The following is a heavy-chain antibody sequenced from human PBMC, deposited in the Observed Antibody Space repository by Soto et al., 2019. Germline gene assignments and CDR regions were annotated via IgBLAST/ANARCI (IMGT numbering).Heavy chain of an antibody. CDR3: ARVRISQLLLPHNAFDI. V-gene: IGHV4-34*01. Sequence: QVQLQQWGAGLLKPSETLSLTCAVYGGSFSGYYWSWIRQPPGKGLEWIGDITHSGSTNYNPSLKSLDTISVDTSQNQFSLKLSSVTAADTAVYYCARVRISQLLLPHNAFDIWGQGTMVTVSS. CDR1: GGSFSGYY. D-gene: IGHD2-2*01. J-gene: IGHJ3*02. CDR2: ITHSGST.